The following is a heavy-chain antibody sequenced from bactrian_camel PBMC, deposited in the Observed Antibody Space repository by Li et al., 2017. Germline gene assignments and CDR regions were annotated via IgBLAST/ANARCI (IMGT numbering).Heavy chain of an antibody. Sequence: VQLVESGGGSVQAGGSLRLSCAASGNSIATYCMAWFRQAPGKEREGVASFDVDGAANYADSVKGRFTIYKDNAKDTLYLRMNNLGLEDTAMYYCAADWTRDYGPECEYSSWGQGTQVTVS. CDR2: FDVDGAA. V-gene: IGHV3S53*01. CDR1: GNSIATYC. J-gene: IGHJ6*01. CDR3: AADWTRDYGPECEYSS. D-gene: IGHD5*01.